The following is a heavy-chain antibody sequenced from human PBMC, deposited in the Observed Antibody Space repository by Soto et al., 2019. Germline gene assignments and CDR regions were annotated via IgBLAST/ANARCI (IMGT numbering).Heavy chain of an antibody. V-gene: IGHV6-1*01. CDR2: TYYRSKWYN. J-gene: IGHJ6*02. Sequence: SQTLSLTCAISGDSVSSNSAAWNWIRQSPSRGLEWLGGTYYRSKWYNDYAVSVKSRITINPDTSKNQFSLQLNSVTPEDTAVYYCARERYCSSTSCYTGGYYYYGMDVWGQGTTVTVSS. CDR1: GDSVSSNSAA. CDR3: ARERYCSSTSCYTGGYYYYGMDV. D-gene: IGHD2-2*02.